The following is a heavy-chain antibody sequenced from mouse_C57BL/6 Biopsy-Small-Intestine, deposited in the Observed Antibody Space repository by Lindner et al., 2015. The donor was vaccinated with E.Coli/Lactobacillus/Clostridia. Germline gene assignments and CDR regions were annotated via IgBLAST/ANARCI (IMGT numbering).Heavy chain of an antibody. Sequence: VQLQESGPVLVKPGASVKMSCKASGYTFTDYYMNWVKQSHGKSLEWIGVINPYNGGTSYNQKFKGKATLTVDKSSSTAYMELNSLTSEDSAVYYCARGGFHHYFDYWGQGTTLTVSS. D-gene: IGHD1-1*02. V-gene: IGHV1-19*01. J-gene: IGHJ2*01. CDR2: INPYNGGT. CDR1: GYTFTDYY. CDR3: ARGGFHHYFDY.